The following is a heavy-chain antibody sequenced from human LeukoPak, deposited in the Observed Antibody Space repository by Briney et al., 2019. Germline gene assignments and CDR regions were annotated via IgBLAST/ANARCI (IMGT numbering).Heavy chain of an antibody. D-gene: IGHD2-2*01. CDR1: GYTFTGYY. CDR3: AKFPQLLYFDY. Sequence: GASVKVSCKASGYTFTGYYMHWVRQAPGQGLEWMGWINPYSGATNYAQKFQGRVTMTRDTSISTAYMDLSSLKSDDTAVYYCAKFPQLLYFDYWGRGTLVTVSS. V-gene: IGHV1-2*02. J-gene: IGHJ4*02. CDR2: INPYSGAT.